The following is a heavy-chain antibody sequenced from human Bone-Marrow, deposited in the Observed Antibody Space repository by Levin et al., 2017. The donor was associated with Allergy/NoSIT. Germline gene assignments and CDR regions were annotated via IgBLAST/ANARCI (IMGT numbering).Heavy chain of an antibody. CDR3: TTGAFCIGGGCYSVGH. J-gene: IGHJ4*02. V-gene: IGHV3-15*05. CDR1: GFSFNSAW. CDR2: IKGRSEGATT. D-gene: IGHD2-15*01. Sequence: GGSLRLSCVASGFSFNSAWMTWVRLAPGKGLEWVGRIKGRSEGATTIYAAPVKDRFIISRDDSKTTVYLEMNSLKIEDTGLYYCTTGAFCIGGGCYSVGHWGQGTLVTVSS.